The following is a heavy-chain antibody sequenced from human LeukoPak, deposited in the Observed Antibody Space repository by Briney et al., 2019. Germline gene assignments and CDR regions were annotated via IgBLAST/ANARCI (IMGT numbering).Heavy chain of an antibody. CDR2: LRYDGKNQ. Sequence: GGSLRLACVASGFTFNTYGMNWGRQAPGKGLEWVSFLRYDGKNQYYADSVKGRFTISRDNPNNTVYLQMNSLRPEDTAVYYCAKDPVAGAPTYYFDNWGQGTRVTVSS. J-gene: IGHJ4*02. CDR1: GFTFNTYG. V-gene: IGHV3-30*02. CDR3: AKDPVAGAPTYYFDN. D-gene: IGHD6-19*01.